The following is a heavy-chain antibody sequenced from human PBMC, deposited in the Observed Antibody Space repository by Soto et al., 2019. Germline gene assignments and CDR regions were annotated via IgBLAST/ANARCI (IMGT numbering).Heavy chain of an antibody. J-gene: IGHJ6*03. CDR1: GGSISSYY. D-gene: IGHD1-1*01. CDR3: ARGQRSDYYYSYYMDV. CDR2: IDYSGST. V-gene: IGHV4-59*01. Sequence: QVQLQESGPGLVKPSETLSLTCTVSGGSISSYYWSWIRQPPGKGLEWIGYIDYSGSTNYNPARKSRVPISVDTSKNQFSLKLSSVTAADTAVYYCARGQRSDYYYSYYMDVWGKGTTVTVSS.